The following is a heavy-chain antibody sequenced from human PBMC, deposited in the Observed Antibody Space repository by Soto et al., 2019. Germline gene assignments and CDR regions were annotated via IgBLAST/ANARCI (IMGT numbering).Heavy chain of an antibody. CDR2: IYRSGST. V-gene: IGHV4-4*09. Sequence: SETLCLTCTVAGDSVRNQYWSLIRRPPGRGLEWIGYIYRSGSTKYNPSLKSRLTISVDTSKNQFSLKLSSVTAADTAVYYCARTLDYGHMDVWGKGTTVTVSS. D-gene: IGHD3-16*01. J-gene: IGHJ6*03. CDR3: ARTLDYGHMDV. CDR1: GDSVRNQY.